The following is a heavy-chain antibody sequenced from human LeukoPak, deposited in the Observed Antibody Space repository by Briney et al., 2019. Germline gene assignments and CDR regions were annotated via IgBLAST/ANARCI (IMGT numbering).Heavy chain of an antibody. V-gene: IGHV1-69*04. CDR2: IIPMIGTA. J-gene: IGHJ3*02. D-gene: IGHD1-14*01. Sequence: ASVKVSCKASGGIFSNHAVTWVRQAPGQGLEWMGRIIPMIGTAKYAQKFQGRVTFTADTSTNTAYMELSSLTSEDTALYFCAKGATVGKEALDIWGQGSLVTVSS. CDR1: GGIFSNHA. CDR3: AKGATVGKEALDI.